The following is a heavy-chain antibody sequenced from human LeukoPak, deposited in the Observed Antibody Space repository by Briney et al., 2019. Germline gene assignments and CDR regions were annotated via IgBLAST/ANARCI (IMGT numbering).Heavy chain of an antibody. Sequence: GSLRLSCAASGFTFSSHAMIWVRQAPGKGLEWVSGISGSGSKTYNADYVKGRFTISRDNSKNTLYLQMNSLRAEDTAIYYCAKDPLDYWGQGTLVTVSS. J-gene: IGHJ4*02. CDR1: GFTFSSHA. V-gene: IGHV3-23*01. CDR3: AKDPLDY. CDR2: ISGSGSKT.